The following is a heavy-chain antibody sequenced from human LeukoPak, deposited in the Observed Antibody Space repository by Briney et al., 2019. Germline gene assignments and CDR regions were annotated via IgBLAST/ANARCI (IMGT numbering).Heavy chain of an antibody. CDR2: INSDGSST. J-gene: IGHJ4*02. D-gene: IGHD6-13*01. CDR1: GFTFSSYW. CDR3: ATEAAYSSSCSPFDY. Sequence: GGSLRLSCAASGFTFSSYWMHWVRQAPGKGLVWVSRINSDGSSTSYADSVKGRFTISRDNAKNTLYLQMNSLRAEDTAVYYCATEAAYSSSCSPFDYWGQGTLVTVSS. V-gene: IGHV3-74*01.